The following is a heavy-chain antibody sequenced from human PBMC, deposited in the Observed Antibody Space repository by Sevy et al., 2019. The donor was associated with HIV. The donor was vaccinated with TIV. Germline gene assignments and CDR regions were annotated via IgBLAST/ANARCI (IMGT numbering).Heavy chain of an antibody. J-gene: IGHJ4*02. Sequence: GGSLRLSCAASGFTFSDHYMDWVRQAPGKGLEWVGRTRNKANSYTTEYAASVKGRFTISRDDSKNSLYLQMNSLKTEETAVYYWARGGSGSYYFDYWGQGTLVTVSS. CDR1: GFTFSDHY. CDR3: ARGGSGSYYFDY. D-gene: IGHD3-10*01. V-gene: IGHV3-72*01. CDR2: TRNKANSYTT.